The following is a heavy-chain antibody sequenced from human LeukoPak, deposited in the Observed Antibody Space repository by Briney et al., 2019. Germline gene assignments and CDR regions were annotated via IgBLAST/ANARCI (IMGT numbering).Heavy chain of an antibody. D-gene: IGHD6-19*01. CDR2: IIPIFGTA. J-gene: IGHJ4*02. CDR1: GGTFSSYA. Sequence: SVKVSCKASGGTFSSYAISWVRQAPGQGLEWMGGIIPIFGTANYAQKFQGRVTITADESTSTAYMELSSLRSEDTALYYCARAGGIAVAGNFDYWGQGTLVTVSS. CDR3: ARAGGIAVAGNFDY. V-gene: IGHV1-69*13.